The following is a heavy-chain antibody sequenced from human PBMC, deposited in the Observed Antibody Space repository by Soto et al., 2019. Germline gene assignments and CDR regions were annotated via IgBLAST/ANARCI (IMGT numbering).Heavy chain of an antibody. V-gene: IGHV4-39*01. CDR1: GGSISSSSYS. Sequence: QMQRQESGPGLVKPSETLSLTCTVSGGSISSSSYSWDWIRQPPGKGLEWIGSVYYGGSTYYNPSLRSRVTMSVDTSKNQFSLKLSSVTAADTAVYYCARSGQTYYGSGKFDYWGQGTLVTVSS. CDR3: ARSGQTYYGSGKFDY. CDR2: VYYGGST. D-gene: IGHD3-10*01. J-gene: IGHJ4*02.